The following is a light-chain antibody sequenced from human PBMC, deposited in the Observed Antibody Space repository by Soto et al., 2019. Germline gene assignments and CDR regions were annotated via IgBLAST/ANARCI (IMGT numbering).Light chain of an antibody. CDR1: QSISSW. J-gene: IGKJ1*01. V-gene: IGKV1-5*03. CDR3: QQYNAYPWT. CDR2: KAS. Sequence: DIQMTQSPSTLSSSLGYRFTITFRASQSISSWLAWYQQKPGKAPKLLIYKASTLESGVPSNFSGSGSGTEFSLTISSLQPEDFATYYCQQYNAYPWTFGQGTKVDIK.